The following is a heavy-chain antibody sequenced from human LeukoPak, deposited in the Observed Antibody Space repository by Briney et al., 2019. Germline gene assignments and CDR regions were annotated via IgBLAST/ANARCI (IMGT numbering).Heavy chain of an antibody. CDR2: INHSGST. Sequence: PSETLSLTCAVYGGSFSGYYWSWIRQPPGKGLEWIGEINHSGSTNYNPSLKSRVTISVDTSKNQFSLKLSSVTAADTAVYYCARKVQVTTNYGMDVWGQGTTVTVSS. CDR3: ARKVQVTTNYGMDV. D-gene: IGHD4-17*01. CDR1: GGSFSGYY. J-gene: IGHJ6*02. V-gene: IGHV4-34*01.